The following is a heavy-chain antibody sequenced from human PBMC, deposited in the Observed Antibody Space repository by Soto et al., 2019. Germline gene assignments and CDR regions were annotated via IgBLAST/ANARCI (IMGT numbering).Heavy chain of an antibody. D-gene: IGHD6-19*01. J-gene: IGHJ4*02. CDR1: GFTFSSYA. V-gene: IGHV3-23*01. CDR2: ISGSGSST. Sequence: EVQLLESGGGLVQPGESLRLSCEAAGFTFSSYAMSWVRQAPGKGLEWVSGISGSGSSTYYADSVKGRYTISRDNPKNTLYLQMNSLRAEDTAVYYCAKRDSSRWTPRADYWGQGTLVTVSS. CDR3: AKRDSSRWTPRADY.